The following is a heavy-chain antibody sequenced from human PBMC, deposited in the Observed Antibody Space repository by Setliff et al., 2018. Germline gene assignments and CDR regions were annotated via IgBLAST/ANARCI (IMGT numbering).Heavy chain of an antibody. J-gene: IGHJ4*02. V-gene: IGHV3-23*01. CDR2: ISGGATRT. CDR3: ARDRGGGLYDY. D-gene: IGHD3-16*01. Sequence: PGGSLRLSCGASGFTFSSYAMSWVRQAPGKGLEWVSAISGGATRTYYADSVKGRFTISRDSAKNSVYLQMNSLRAEDKAMYFCARDRGGGLYDYWGRGTLVTVSS. CDR1: GFTFSSYA.